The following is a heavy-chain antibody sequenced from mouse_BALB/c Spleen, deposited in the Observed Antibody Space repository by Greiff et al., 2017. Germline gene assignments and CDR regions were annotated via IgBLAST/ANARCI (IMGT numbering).Heavy chain of an antibody. CDR3: ARADLGYDGKAWFAY. J-gene: IGHJ3*01. V-gene: IGHV2-4-1*01. CDR2: IWSGGST. Sequence: QVQLQQSGPGLVQPSQSLSITCTVSGFSLTSYGVHWVRQSPGKGLEWLGVIWSGGSTDYNAAFISRLSISKDNSKSQVFFKMNSLQADDTAIYYCARADLGYDGKAWFAYWGQGTLVTVSA. D-gene: IGHD2-2*01. CDR1: GFSLTSYG.